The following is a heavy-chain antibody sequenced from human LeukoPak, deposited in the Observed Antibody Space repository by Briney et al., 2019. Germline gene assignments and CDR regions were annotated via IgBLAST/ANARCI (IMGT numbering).Heavy chain of an antibody. V-gene: IGHV1-2*02. Sequence: ASVKVSCKASGYTFTSYYMHWVRQAPGQGLEWMRWINPNSGGTNYAQTFQGRVTMTRDTSISTAYMELSRLRSDDTAVYYCARGLVRIAVAGVDYWGQGTLVTVSS. J-gene: IGHJ4*02. CDR2: INPNSGGT. CDR3: ARGLVRIAVAGVDY. CDR1: GYTFTSYY. D-gene: IGHD6-19*01.